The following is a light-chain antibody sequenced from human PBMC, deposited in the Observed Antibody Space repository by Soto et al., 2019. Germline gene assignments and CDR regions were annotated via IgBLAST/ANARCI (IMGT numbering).Light chain of an antibody. CDR2: EVS. CDR3: CSYAGSYTWV. J-gene: IGLJ3*02. CDR1: SSDVGGYNF. Sequence: QSALTQPRSVSGSPGQSVTISCTGTSSDVGGYNFVSWYQQHPGKAPKLMIYEVSKRPSGVPDRFSGSKSGNTASLTISGLRAEDEADYYCCSYAGSYTWVFGGGTKVTVL. V-gene: IGLV2-11*01.